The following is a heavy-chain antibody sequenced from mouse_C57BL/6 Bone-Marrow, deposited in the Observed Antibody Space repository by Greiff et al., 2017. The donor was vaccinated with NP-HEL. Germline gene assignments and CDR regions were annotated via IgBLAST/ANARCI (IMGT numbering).Heavy chain of an antibody. D-gene: IGHD2-2*01. CDR2: ILPGSGST. CDR1: G. CDR3: ARSVGYDGAWFAY. V-gene: IGHV1-9*01. J-gene: IGHJ3*01. Sequence: QVQLKESGAELMKPGASVKLSCKATGLEWIGEILPGSGSTNYNEKFKGKATFTADTSSNTAYMQLSSLTTEDSAIYYCARSVGYDGAWFAYWGQGTLVTVSA.